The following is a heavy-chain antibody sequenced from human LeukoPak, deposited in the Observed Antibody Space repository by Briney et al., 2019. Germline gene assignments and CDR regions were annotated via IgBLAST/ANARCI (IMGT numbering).Heavy chain of an antibody. Sequence: SETLSLTCTVSGYSISSGYYWGWIRQPPGKGLEWIGSIYHSGSTYYNPSLKSRVTISVDTSKNQFSLKLSSVTAADTAVYYCARDWDIVVVPAAIGYWGQGTLVTVSS. CDR2: IYHSGST. J-gene: IGHJ4*02. CDR3: ARDWDIVVVPAAIGY. CDR1: GYSISSGYY. V-gene: IGHV4-38-2*02. D-gene: IGHD2-2*01.